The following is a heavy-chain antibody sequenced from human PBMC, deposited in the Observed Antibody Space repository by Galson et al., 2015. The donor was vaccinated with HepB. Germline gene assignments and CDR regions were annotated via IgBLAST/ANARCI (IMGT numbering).Heavy chain of an antibody. V-gene: IGHV3-23*01. J-gene: IGHJ4*02. CDR3: AKGMAGSCTRVLCYSFDY. Sequence: VRQTPGKGLEWVAAISGSDDGTYHAASVRGRFTISRDDSKNSLYLQMNRLRAEDTATYYCAKGMAGSCTRVLCYSFDYWGQGSLVTVSS. CDR2: ISGSDDGT. D-gene: IGHD2-8*02.